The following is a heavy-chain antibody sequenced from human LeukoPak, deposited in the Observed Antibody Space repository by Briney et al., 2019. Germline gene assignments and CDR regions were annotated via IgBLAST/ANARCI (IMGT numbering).Heavy chain of an antibody. J-gene: IGHJ3*02. CDR2: ISSSSSYI. CDR1: GFTFSSYS. CDR3: ARGLIVGASGVWAFDI. D-gene: IGHD1-26*01. Sequence: GGSLRLSCAASGFTFSSYSMNWVRQAPGKGLEWVSSISSSSSYIYYADFVKGRFTISRDNSKNTLHLQMNSLRVEDTALYYCARGLIVGASGVWAFDIWGQGTMVTVSS. V-gene: IGHV3-21*01.